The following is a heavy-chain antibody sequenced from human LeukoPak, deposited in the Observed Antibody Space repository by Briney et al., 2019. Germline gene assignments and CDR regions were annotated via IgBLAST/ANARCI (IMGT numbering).Heavy chain of an antibody. D-gene: IGHD4-11*01. V-gene: IGHV4-39*01. Sequence: SETLSLTCTVSGGSISSSSYYWCWIRQPPGKGLEWIGSIDYSGSIYYNTSLKSRVTISVDTSKNQFSLKLSSVTAADTAVYYCARQRYSNYVRYYYMDVWGEGTTVTVSS. CDR1: GGSISSSSYY. CDR3: ARQRYSNYVRYYYMDV. CDR2: IDYSGSI. J-gene: IGHJ6*03.